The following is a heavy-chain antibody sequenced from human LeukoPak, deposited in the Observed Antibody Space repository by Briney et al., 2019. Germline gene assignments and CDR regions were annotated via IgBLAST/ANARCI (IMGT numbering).Heavy chain of an antibody. CDR2: ISAYNGNT. V-gene: IGHV1-18*01. CDR3: ATVNSGWRFDY. Sequence: ASVKVSCKASGYTFTSYGISWVRQAPGQGLEWMGWISAYNGNTNYAQKLQGRVTMTTDTSTSTAYMELRSLRSEDTAVYYCATVNSGWRFDYWGQGTLVTVSS. J-gene: IGHJ4*02. D-gene: IGHD6-19*01. CDR1: GYTFTSYG.